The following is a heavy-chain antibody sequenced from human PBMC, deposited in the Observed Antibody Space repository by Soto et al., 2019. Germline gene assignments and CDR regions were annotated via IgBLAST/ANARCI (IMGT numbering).Heavy chain of an antibody. V-gene: IGHV1-69*13. CDR1: GYTFSSYA. CDR2: IIPIFDTA. Sequence: SVKVSCKASGYTFSSYAISWVRQAPGQGLEWMGGIIPIFDTANYAQKFQGRVTITADESTSTAYMELSSLRSEDTAVYYCARHDCISSSCYYYYYYSMDVWGQGTTVTVSS. J-gene: IGHJ6*02. D-gene: IGHD2-2*01. CDR3: ARHDCISSSCYYYYYYSMDV.